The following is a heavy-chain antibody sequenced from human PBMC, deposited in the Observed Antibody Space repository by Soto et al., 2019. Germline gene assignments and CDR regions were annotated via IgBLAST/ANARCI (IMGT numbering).Heavy chain of an antibody. CDR2: IYWDDSK. J-gene: IGHJ4*02. CDR3: AHADGGRSLY. Sequence: QITLKESGPTLVKPTQTLTLTCTFSGFSLTTDRVGVGWIRQPPGDALEWLAVIYWDDSKTYRPSLESTLTITKDTCKNHVALTMTNMDSVDTATYYCAHADGGRSLYWGQGTLVTVSS. D-gene: IGHD1-26*01. V-gene: IGHV2-5*02. CDR1: GFSLTTDRVG.